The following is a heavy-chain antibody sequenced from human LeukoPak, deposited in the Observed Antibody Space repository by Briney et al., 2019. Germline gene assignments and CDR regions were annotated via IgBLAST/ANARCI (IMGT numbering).Heavy chain of an antibody. V-gene: IGHV3-30*03. Sequence: PGGSLRLSCAASGIAFSTYGMHWVRQAPGKGLEWVAVISHDGSNKNYADSVKGRFGISRDNAKNSLYLQMNSLRAEDTAVYFCARGGSYSLAIGYWGQGTLVTVSS. D-gene: IGHD1-26*01. CDR3: ARGGSYSLAIGY. CDR2: ISHDGSNK. CDR1: GIAFSTYG. J-gene: IGHJ4*02.